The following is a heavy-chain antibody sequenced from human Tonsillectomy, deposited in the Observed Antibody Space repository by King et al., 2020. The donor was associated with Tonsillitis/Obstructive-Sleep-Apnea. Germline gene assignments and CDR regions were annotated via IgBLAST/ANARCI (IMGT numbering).Heavy chain of an antibody. CDR2: IYHNGGT. Sequence: VQLQESGPGLVKPSGTLSLTCAVSGDSISSSNWWSWVRQPPGKGLEWIGDIYHNGGTTYNPSLKSRVTISIDKSKNPFSLKLRSVTAADTAVYYCARDARMTTVTTNWFDLWGQGTLVTVSS. CDR1: GDSISSSNW. D-gene: IGHD4-11*01. CDR3: ARDARMTTVTTNWFDL. J-gene: IGHJ5*02. V-gene: IGHV4-4*02.